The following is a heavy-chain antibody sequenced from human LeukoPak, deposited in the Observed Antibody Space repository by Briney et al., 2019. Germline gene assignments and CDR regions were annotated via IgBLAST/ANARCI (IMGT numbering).Heavy chain of an antibody. CDR2: RSYSGRT. CDR1: SDSISSDTYF. D-gene: IGHD6-19*01. J-gene: IGHJ5*02. CDR3: AKGAGPPWFDP. V-gene: IGHV4-61*10. Sequence: SETLSLTCTVSSDSISSDTYFWGWIRQPAGKGLEWIERRSYSGRTTYNPSLNSQVTISIDTSKNQVSMNLNSLTAADPAVYYCAKGAGPPWFDPWGQGTLVTVSS.